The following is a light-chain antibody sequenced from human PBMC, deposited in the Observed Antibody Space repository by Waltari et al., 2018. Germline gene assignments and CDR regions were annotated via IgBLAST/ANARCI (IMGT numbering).Light chain of an antibody. V-gene: IGKV3-11*01. Sequence: DIVLTQSPATLSLSPGERATLSCRASQSVNKYLALYQQNPGQAPRLLIYGASNRATGSPARFSGSGSGTDFTLTISTLEPEDFAVYYCQQRRNWPRTFGGGTKVEIK. CDR1: QSVNKY. CDR2: GAS. J-gene: IGKJ4*01. CDR3: QQRRNWPRT.